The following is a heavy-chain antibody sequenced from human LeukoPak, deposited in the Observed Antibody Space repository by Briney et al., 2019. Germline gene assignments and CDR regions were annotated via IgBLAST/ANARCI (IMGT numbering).Heavy chain of an antibody. CDR1: GGSISSGLYY. V-gene: IGHV4-31*03. D-gene: IGHD3-22*01. Sequence: SQTLSLTCTASGGSISSGLYYWNWIRQHPEKGLEWIGNIYYSGSTYYNPSLKSRVIISVDTSKNQFSLELTSMTAADTAVYYCARVRSGIGGYEVDCWGQGTLVTVSS. CDR3: ARVRSGIGGYEVDC. CDR2: IYYSGST. J-gene: IGHJ4*02.